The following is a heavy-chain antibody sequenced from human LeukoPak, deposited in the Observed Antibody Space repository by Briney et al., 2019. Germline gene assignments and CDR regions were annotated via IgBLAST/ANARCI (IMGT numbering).Heavy chain of an antibody. CDR3: ARGVSPTTKGVQFDC. V-gene: IGHV1-18*01. D-gene: IGHD4-23*01. CDR1: GYAFTTYG. CDR2: ISPNNGNT. Sequence: GASVKVSCRASGYAFTTYGINWVRQGPGQGLEWMGWISPNNGNTNYAKSLQGRVTMTTDTSTSTAYMELRSLRSDDTAVYYCARGVSPTTKGVQFDCWGQGTLVTVSS. J-gene: IGHJ4*02.